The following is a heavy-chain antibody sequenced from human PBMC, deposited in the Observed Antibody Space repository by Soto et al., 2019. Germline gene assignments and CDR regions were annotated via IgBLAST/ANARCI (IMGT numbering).Heavy chain of an antibody. D-gene: IGHD3-16*01. V-gene: IGHV1-69*13. CDR2: IIPIFGTA. Sequence: GASVKVSCKASGGTFSSYAISWVRQAPGQGLEWMGGIIPIFGTANYAQKFQGRVTITADESTSTAYMELSSLRSEDTAVYYCARVAPLGGVYYFDYWGQGTLVTVSS. CDR1: GGTFSSYA. J-gene: IGHJ4*02. CDR3: ARVAPLGGVYYFDY.